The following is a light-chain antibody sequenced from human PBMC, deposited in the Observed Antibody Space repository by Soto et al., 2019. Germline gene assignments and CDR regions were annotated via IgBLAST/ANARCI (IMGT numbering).Light chain of an antibody. CDR1: SGYSTYI. J-gene: IGLJ2*01. CDR2: VERSGSY. CDR3: ETWDSNTFVV. V-gene: IGLV4-60*03. Sequence: QPVLTQSSSASASLGSSVKLTCTLSSGYSTYIIAWHQQQPGKAPRYLMKVERSGSYNKGSGVPDRFSGSSSGADRYLTTSNLQSEDEADYYCETWDSNTFVVFGGGTQLTVL.